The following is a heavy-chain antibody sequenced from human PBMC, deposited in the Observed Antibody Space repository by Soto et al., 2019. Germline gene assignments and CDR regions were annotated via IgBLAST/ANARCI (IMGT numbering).Heavy chain of an antibody. V-gene: IGHV5-51*01. D-gene: IGHD6-19*01. CDR3: AIQHPLDSRVWYT. J-gene: IGHJ4*02. CDR1: GDSFTGFW. Sequence: EVQLVQSGAEVKKPGESLKISCKVSGDSFTGFWIGWVRQMPGKGLEWLGSIYPRDSDTRYSPSFQGQVTISADKSLSAAYLQWHSLQASDTAIYYCAIQHPLDSRVWYTWGQGTLVTVSS. CDR2: IYPRDSDT.